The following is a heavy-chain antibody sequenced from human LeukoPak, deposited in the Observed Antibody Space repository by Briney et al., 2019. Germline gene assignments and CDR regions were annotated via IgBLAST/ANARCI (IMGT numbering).Heavy chain of an antibody. CDR2: ISAYNGNT. CDR1: GYTFTSYG. Sequence: ASVKVSCKASGYTFTSYGISWVRQAPGQGLEWMGWISAYNGNTNYAQKLQGRVTMTTDTPTSTAYMELRSLRSDDTAVYYCARGRWFGELLSSGFDYWGQGTLVTVSS. D-gene: IGHD3-10*01. V-gene: IGHV1-18*01. J-gene: IGHJ4*02. CDR3: ARGRWFGELLSSGFDY.